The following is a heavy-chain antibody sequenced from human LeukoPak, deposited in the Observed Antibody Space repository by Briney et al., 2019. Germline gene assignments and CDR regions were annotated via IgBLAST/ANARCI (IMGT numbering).Heavy chain of an antibody. Sequence: PSETLPLTCAVYGGSFSGYYWSWIRQPPGKGLEWIGEINHSGSTNYNPSLKSRVTISVDTSKNQFSLKLSSVTAADTAVYYCARGPYDFWSGYSYPFDYWGQGTLVTVSS. J-gene: IGHJ4*02. D-gene: IGHD3-3*01. CDR3: ARGPYDFWSGYSYPFDY. V-gene: IGHV4-34*01. CDR1: GGSFSGYY. CDR2: INHSGST.